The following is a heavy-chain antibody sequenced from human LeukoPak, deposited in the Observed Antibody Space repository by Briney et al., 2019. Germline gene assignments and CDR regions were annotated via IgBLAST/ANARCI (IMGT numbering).Heavy chain of an antibody. CDR2: MNPNSGNT. CDR3: AIPVSYLSGSYSPDAFDI. Sequence: SVKVSCKASGYTFTSYDINWVRQATGQGLEWMGWMNPNSGNTGYAQKFQGRVTITRNTSISTAYMELSSLRSEDTAVYYCAIPVSYLSGSYSPDAFDIWGQGTMVTVSS. J-gene: IGHJ3*02. D-gene: IGHD1-26*01. CDR1: GYTFTSYD. V-gene: IGHV1-8*03.